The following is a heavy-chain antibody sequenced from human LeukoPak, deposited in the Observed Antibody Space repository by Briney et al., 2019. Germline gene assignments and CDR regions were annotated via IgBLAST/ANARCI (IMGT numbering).Heavy chain of an antibody. CDR3: ARGVED. V-gene: IGHV3-21*01. CDR1: GFTFSNCN. CDR2: ISPSSSSI. J-gene: IGHJ4*02. Sequence: KPGGSLRLSCAASGFTFSNCNMNWVRHAPGKGLEWVSSISPSSSSIYYADSVKGRFTVSRDNAKNSLFLQMNSLRAEDTAVYYCARGVEDWGQGTLVTVSS.